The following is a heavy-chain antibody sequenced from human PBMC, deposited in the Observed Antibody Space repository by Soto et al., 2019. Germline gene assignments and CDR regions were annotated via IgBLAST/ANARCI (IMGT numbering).Heavy chain of an antibody. J-gene: IGHJ3*02. CDR3: ARDIAFDI. CDR1: GYTFTSYA. V-gene: IGHV1-3*01. Sequence: ASVKVSCKSSGYTFTSYAMHWVRQAPGQRLEWMGWINAGNGNRKYSQKFQGRVTITRDTSASTAYMELSSLRSEDTAVYYCARDIAFDIWGQGTMVTVPS. CDR2: INAGNGNR.